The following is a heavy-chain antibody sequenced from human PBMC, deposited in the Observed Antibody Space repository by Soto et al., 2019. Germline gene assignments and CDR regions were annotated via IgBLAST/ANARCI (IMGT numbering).Heavy chain of an antibody. Sequence: GSLRLSCAASGFTFSSYSMGWVRQAPGKGLEWVSAITGSGGGTYYADSVKGRFTISRDNSKNTLYLQMNSLRADDTAMYYCASGYCGSSDCRRDYWGQGTLVTVSS. J-gene: IGHJ4*02. V-gene: IGHV3-23*01. CDR1: GFTFSSYS. CDR3: ASGYCGSSDCRRDY. D-gene: IGHD5-18*01. CDR2: ITGSGGGT.